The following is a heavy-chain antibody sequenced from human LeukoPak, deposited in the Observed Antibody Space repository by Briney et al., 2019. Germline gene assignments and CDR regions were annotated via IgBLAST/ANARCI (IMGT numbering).Heavy chain of an antibody. CDR1: GLTFNNYA. J-gene: IGHJ4*02. CDR3: AKDYNFWAGYFTDY. D-gene: IGHD3/OR15-3a*01. Sequence: GGSLRLSCTASGLTFNNYAMNWVRQAPGKGLERLSGISGNGGQTYYADSVKGRFTISRDNSENTLFLQMNSLGAADTAVYYCAKDYNFWAGYFTDYWGQGTLVTVSS. CDR2: ISGNGGQT. V-gene: IGHV3-23*01.